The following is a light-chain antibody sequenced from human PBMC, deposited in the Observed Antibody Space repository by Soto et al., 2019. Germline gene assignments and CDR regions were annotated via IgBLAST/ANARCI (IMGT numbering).Light chain of an antibody. Sequence: QSALTQPASVFGSPGQSITISCTGTSSDVGTYNLVSWYQQHPGEAPKLIIYEDNKRPSGVSNRFSGSRSGYTASLTISGLQAEDEADYFCCSYATGSTHIFGTGTKVTVL. CDR2: EDN. V-gene: IGLV2-23*01. CDR1: SSDVGTYNL. J-gene: IGLJ1*01. CDR3: CSYATGSTHI.